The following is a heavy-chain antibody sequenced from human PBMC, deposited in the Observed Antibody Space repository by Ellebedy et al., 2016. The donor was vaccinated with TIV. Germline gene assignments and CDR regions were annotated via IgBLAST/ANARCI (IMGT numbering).Heavy chain of an antibody. J-gene: IGHJ3*02. CDR1: GYMFANSG. V-gene: IGHV1-18*01. Sequence: ASVKVSCXASGYMFANSGISWVRQAPGQGLEWMGWIAAHNGDTQYAQKVQGRVTMTTDTSTSIAYMELSSLRSEDTAVYYCARGPRGWDVAGVAFNIWGQGTVVAVSS. D-gene: IGHD1-26*01. CDR3: ARGPRGWDVAGVAFNI. CDR2: IAAHNGDT.